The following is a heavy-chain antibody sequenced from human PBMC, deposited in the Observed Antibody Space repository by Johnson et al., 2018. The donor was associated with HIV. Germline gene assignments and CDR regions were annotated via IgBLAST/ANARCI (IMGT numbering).Heavy chain of an antibody. CDR1: GFTFSSYA. J-gene: IGHJ3*01. CDR3: TTDLPYCTGHDCYNAFHL. V-gene: IGHV3-30-3*01. Sequence: QVQLVESGGGVVQPGRSLRLSCAVSGFTFSSYALHWVRQAPGEGLEWVAVISYDGSNKYYVDSVKGRFTISRDNSKNTLSLQMNSLRTEDTAIYYCTTDLPYCTGHDCYNAFHLWGQGAKVTVSS. CDR2: ISYDGSNK. D-gene: IGHD2-8*02.